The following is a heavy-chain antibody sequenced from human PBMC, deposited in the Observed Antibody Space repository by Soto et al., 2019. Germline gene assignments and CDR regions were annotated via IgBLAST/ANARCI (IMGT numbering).Heavy chain of an antibody. CDR2: ISYDGSNK. Sequence: GSLRLSCAASGFTFSSYGMHWVRQAPGKGLEWVAVISYDGSNKYYADSVKGRFTISRDNSKNTLYLQMNSLRAEDTAVYYCAKDGVMALTYYYDSSGPHWGQGTLVTVSS. CDR3: AKDGVMALTYYYDSSGPH. V-gene: IGHV3-30*18. D-gene: IGHD3-22*01. J-gene: IGHJ4*02. CDR1: GFTFSSYG.